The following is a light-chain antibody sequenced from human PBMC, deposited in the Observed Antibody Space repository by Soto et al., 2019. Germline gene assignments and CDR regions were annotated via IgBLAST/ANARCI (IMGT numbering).Light chain of an antibody. CDR1: SSNIGGNA. J-gene: IGLJ1*01. CDR2: SNN. V-gene: IGLV1-44*01. CDR3: AAWDDSLSGYV. Sequence: QSVLTQPPSASGTPGQRVTISCSGSSSNIGGNAVNWYQQLPGTTPKLLIYSNNQRPSGVPDRFSGSKSGTSASLAISGLQSEDEADYYCAAWDDSLSGYVFGTGPTLTVL.